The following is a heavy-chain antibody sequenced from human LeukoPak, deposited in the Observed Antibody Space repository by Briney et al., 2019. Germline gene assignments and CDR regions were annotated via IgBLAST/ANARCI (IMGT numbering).Heavy chain of an antibody. J-gene: IGHJ4*02. D-gene: IGHD4-17*01. CDR1: GDSVSSNSAT. CDR3: ARDFYGSFDY. CDR2: TYYRSKWYN. V-gene: IGHV6-1*01. Sequence: SQTHSLTCVISGDSVSSNSATWNWIRQSPSRGLEWLGGTYYRSKWYNDYAVSVKSRITINPDTSRNQFSLQLNSVTPEDTAVYYCARDFYGSFDYWGQGALVTVSS.